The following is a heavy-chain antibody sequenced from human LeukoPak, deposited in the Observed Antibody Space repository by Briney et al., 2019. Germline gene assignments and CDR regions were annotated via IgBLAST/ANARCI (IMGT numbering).Heavy chain of an antibody. CDR2: TYYRSKWYN. CDR3: ARAGIAVAGTGYFDY. CDR1: GDSVSSNSAA. D-gene: IGHD6-19*01. Sequence: SQTLSLTCAISGDSVSSNSAAWNWVRQSPSRGLEWLGRTYYRSKWYNDYAVSVKSRITINPDTSKNQSSLQLNSVTPEDTAVYYCARAGIAVAGTGYFDYWGQGTLVTVSS. V-gene: IGHV6-1*01. J-gene: IGHJ4*02.